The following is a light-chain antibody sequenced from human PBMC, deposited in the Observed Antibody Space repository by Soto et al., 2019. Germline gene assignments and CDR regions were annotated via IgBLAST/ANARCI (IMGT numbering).Light chain of an antibody. CDR3: QQYGSSSSWT. J-gene: IGKJ1*01. Sequence: RVTITCRASQSISSYLNWYQQKPGKAPKLLLYAASILQSGVPSRFSGSGSGTEFTLTISRLEPEDFAVYYCQQYGSSSSWTFGQGTKVDIK. V-gene: IGKV1-39*02. CDR2: AAS. CDR1: QSISSY.